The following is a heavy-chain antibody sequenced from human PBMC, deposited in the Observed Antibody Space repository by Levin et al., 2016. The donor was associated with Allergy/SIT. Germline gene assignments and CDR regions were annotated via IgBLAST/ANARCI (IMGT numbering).Heavy chain of an antibody. Sequence: GESLKISCAASGFSFSTYTITWVRQAPGKGLEWVSSISSGSSFIYYADSVKGRFAISRDNAKNSLYLQMNSLRAEDTAVYYCAKNGGDYGDSQTVYHYYGMDVWGQGTTVTVSS. V-gene: IGHV3-21*01. CDR1: GFSFSTYT. D-gene: IGHD4-17*01. CDR3: AKNGGDYGDSQTVYHYYGMDV. J-gene: IGHJ6*02. CDR2: ISSGSSFI.